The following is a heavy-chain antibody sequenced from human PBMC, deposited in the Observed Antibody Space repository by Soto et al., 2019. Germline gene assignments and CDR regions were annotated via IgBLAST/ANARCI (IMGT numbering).Heavy chain of an antibody. V-gene: IGHV1-18*04. CDR2: ISASKGST. Sequence: QVQLVQSGGEVKKPGASVKVSCTASGYSFNTYAITWVRQAPGQGLEWLGWISASKGSTNYAKKVQDRLTMTTDTSTNTAYMDLRSLRPDDTAVYYCARVSYYDVVTGYDPQKYLYYAMDGWGQGTTVTVSS. CDR3: ARVSYYDVVTGYDPQKYLYYAMDG. CDR1: GYSFNTYA. J-gene: IGHJ6*02. D-gene: IGHD3-9*01.